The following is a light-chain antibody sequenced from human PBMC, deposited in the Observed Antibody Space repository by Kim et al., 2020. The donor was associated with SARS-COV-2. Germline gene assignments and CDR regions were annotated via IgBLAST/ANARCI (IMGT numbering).Light chain of an antibody. Sequence: SPVERATRACLARQCVRSSYLAWHPQKPGQAPTLLIYGSSSRATGIPDRFSGSGSGTDFTLTISRLEPEDFAVYYCQQYGSSPLTFGGGTKVDIK. CDR1: QCVRSSY. CDR2: GSS. J-gene: IGKJ4*01. V-gene: IGKV3-20*01. CDR3: QQYGSSPLT.